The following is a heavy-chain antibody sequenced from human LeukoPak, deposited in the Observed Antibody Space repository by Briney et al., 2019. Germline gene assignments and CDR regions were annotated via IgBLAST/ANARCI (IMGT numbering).Heavy chain of an antibody. V-gene: IGHV1-18*01. D-gene: IGHD1-26*01. CDR2: MNPNSGNT. Sequence: ASVKVSCRASGYTFTSYDINWVRQATGQGLEWMGWMNPNSGNTNYAQKLQGRVTMTTDTSTSTAYMELRSLRSDDTAVYYCARDTPVVGATIDPPPRYWGQGTLVTVSS. CDR3: ARDTPVVGATIDPPPRY. J-gene: IGHJ4*02. CDR1: GYTFTSYD.